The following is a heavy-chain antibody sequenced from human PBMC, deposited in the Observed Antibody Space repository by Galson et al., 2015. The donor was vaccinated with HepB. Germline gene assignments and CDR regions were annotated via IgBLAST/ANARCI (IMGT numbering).Heavy chain of an antibody. CDR1: GYTFTSYA. CDR3: ARDLRPPKSYYYGSGSYNVYYYYGMDA. Sequence: SVKVSCKASGYTFTSYAMHWVRQAPGQRLEWMGWINAGNGNTKYSQKFQGRVTITRDTSASTAYMELSSLRSEDTAVYYCARDLRPPKSYYYGSGSYNVYYYYGMDAWGQGTTVTVSS. J-gene: IGHJ6*02. V-gene: IGHV1-3*01. D-gene: IGHD3-10*01. CDR2: INAGNGNT.